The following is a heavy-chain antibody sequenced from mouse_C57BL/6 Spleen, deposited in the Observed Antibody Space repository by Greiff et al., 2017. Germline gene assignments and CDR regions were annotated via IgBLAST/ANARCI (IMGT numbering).Heavy chain of an antibody. J-gene: IGHJ1*03. CDR1: GFSLTSYG. V-gene: IGHV2-5*01. D-gene: IGHD2-5*01. CDR2: IWRGGST. Sequence: VQLVESGPGLVQPSQSLSITCTVSGFSLTSYGVHWVRQSPGKGLEWLGVIWRGGSTDYNAAFMSRLSITKDNSKSQVFFKMNSLQAGDTAIYYCAKNEAYYSNYGGYFDVWGTGTTVTVSS. CDR3: AKNEAYYSNYGGYFDV.